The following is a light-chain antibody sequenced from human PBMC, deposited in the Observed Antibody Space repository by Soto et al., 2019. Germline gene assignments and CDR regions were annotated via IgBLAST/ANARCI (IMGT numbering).Light chain of an antibody. CDR2: DAS. V-gene: IGKV1-5*01. CDR3: QQYNSYPPWT. Sequence: HVTQPPTTLSASVGDRVTISCRASQSISSWLAWYQQKPGKAPKLLIYDASSWESGIPSRFSGSGSGTEFTLTISSLQPDDFATYYCQQYNSYPPWTSCQGTNVDIK. CDR1: QSISSW. J-gene: IGKJ1*01.